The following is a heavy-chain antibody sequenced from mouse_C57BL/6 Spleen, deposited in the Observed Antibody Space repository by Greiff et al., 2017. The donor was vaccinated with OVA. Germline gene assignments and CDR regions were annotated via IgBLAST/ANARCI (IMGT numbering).Heavy chain of an antibody. D-gene: IGHD2-1*01. J-gene: IGHJ2*01. Sequence: EVKLVESGGDLVKPGGSLKLSCAASGFTFSSYGMSWVRQTPDKRLEWVATISSGGSYTYYPDSVKGRFTISRDNAKNTLYLQMSSLKSEDTAMYYCAGHVGNYDAFDYWGQGTTLTVSS. CDR1: GFTFSSYG. V-gene: IGHV5-6*01. CDR2: ISSGGSYT. CDR3: AGHVGNYDAFDY.